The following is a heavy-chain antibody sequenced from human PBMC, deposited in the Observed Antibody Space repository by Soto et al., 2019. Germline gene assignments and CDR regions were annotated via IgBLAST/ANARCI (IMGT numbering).Heavy chain of an antibody. Sequence: ETLLLTGTISVASITSTPSFWAWVRQPAGKGLDWVGSINYSRNIHYNRSIKSRVNISVDRSKNKFSLQMTSVTAADTAVYYFGKNLPRTGRFHAWGQGTLVTVSS. CDR1: VASITSTPSF. CDR3: GKNLPRTGRFHA. CDR2: INYSRNI. J-gene: IGHJ5*02. V-gene: IGHV4-39*01.